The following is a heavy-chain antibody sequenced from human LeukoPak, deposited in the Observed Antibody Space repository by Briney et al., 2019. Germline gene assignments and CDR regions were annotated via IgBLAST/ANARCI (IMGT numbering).Heavy chain of an antibody. D-gene: IGHD1-14*01. CDR3: ARIPHI. CDR2: ITYDGITT. V-gene: IGHV3-30*03. Sequence: GTSLRLSCAASGFTLSSCGMHWVRQAPGKGLEWVAVITYDGITTYFDDSVKGRFTISRDTSKNTLYLQMNSLRAEDTAVYYCARIPHIWGQGTLVTVSS. J-gene: IGHJ4*02. CDR1: GFTLSSCG.